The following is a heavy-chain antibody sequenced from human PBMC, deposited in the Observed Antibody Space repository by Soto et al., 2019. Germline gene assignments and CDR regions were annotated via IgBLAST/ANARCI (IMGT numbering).Heavy chain of an antibody. J-gene: IGHJ6*01. V-gene: IGHV1-69*06. Sequence: SVKVSCKASGGTFSSYAISWVRPAPVQGLEWMGGIIPIFGTANSAQKFQGRVTITADKSPSTAYMELSSRRSEDTAVYYCARERIYYDFLTGSSQIHHYGMVVWG. D-gene: IGHD3-9*01. CDR2: IIPIFGTA. CDR3: ARERIYYDFLTGSSQIHHYGMVV. CDR1: GGTFSSYA.